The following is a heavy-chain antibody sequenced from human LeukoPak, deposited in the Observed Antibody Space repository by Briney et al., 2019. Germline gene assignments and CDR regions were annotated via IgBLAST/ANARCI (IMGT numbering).Heavy chain of an antibody. J-gene: IGHJ4*02. V-gene: IGHV3-49*03. D-gene: IGHD1-26*01. CDR3: ARLPQWELLLPDY. Sequence: GGSLRLSCTASGFTFGDYAMSWFRQAPGKVLEWVGFIRSKAYGGTTEYAASVKGRFTISRDDSKSIAYLQWSSLKASDTAMYYCARLPQWELLLPDYWGQGTLVTVSS. CDR2: IRSKAYGGTT. CDR1: GFTFGDYA.